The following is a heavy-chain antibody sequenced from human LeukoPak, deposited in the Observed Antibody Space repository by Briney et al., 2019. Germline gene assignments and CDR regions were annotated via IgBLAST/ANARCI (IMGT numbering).Heavy chain of an antibody. CDR2: IYYSGST. CDR1: GGSISSSSYY. D-gene: IGHD6-19*01. V-gene: IGHV4-39*01. Sequence: SETLSLTCTVSGGSISSSSYYWGWIRQPPGKGLEWIGSIYYSGSTYYNPSLKSRVTISVDTSNNQFSLKLSSVTAADTAVYYCASQGYSSGWYDGYWGHGTLVTVSS. J-gene: IGHJ4*01. CDR3: ASQGYSSGWYDGY.